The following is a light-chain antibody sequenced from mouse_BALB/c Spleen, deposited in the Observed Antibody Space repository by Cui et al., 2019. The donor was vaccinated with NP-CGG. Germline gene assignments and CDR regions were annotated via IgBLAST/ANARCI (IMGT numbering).Light chain of an antibody. J-gene: IGLJ1*01. Sequence: QAVVTPDSSLTPSPSATDTFTCRSRTGAVTTSNYANWVQEKPDHLFTGLIGGTNNRAPGVPARFSGSLIGDKAALTITGTQTEDETIYFCALWYSNHWVFGGGTKLTVL. CDR3: ALWYSNHWV. V-gene: IGLV1*01. CDR1: TGAVTTSNY. CDR2: GTN.